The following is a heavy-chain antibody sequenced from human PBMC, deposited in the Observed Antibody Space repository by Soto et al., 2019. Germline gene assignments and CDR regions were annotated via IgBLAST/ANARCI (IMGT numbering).Heavy chain of an antibody. CDR2: ISNTAITD. CDR3: ARDLHQILSHKHYYYYLDV. Sequence: QVQLVESGGDLVKPGGSLRLSCVASGFSFSDYSMTWMRQAPGGGLDFVAFISNTAITDYYADSVKGRFTISRDNARNSVYLQMDSPRAEDAAVYYCARDLHQILSHKHYYYYLDVWGTGTTVTVSS. J-gene: IGHJ6*03. CDR1: GFSFSDYS. D-gene: IGHD2-2*01. V-gene: IGHV3-11*01.